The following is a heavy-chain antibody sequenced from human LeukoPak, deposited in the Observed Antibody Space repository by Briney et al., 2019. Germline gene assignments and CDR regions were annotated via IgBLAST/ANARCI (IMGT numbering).Heavy chain of an antibody. V-gene: IGHV3-7*03. CDR2: IKQDGSER. CDR1: GFIFNSFW. Sequence: PGGSLRLSCAASGFIFNSFWMSWVRQAPGKGLEWVANIKQDGSERYYVDSVKGRFTISRDNSKNTLYLQMNSLRAEDTAVYYCAKDPQYSSSWYYFDYWGQGTLVTVSS. D-gene: IGHD6-13*01. CDR3: AKDPQYSSSWYYFDY. J-gene: IGHJ4*02.